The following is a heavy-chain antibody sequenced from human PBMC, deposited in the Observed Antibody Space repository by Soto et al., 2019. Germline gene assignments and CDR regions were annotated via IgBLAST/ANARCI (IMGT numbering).Heavy chain of an antibody. CDR3: ARLIGNSWLDS. CDR1: GDSVSSNSAT. Sequence: SLTCAISGDSVSSNSATSDWIRQSPSRGLEWLGRTYYRSKWYNDYAVSVKSRITINPDTSNNQLSLQLNSVTPDDTAVYYCARLIGNSWLDSWGQGTLVTVS. D-gene: IGHD2-8*01. CDR2: TYYRSKWYN. V-gene: IGHV6-1*01. J-gene: IGHJ5*01.